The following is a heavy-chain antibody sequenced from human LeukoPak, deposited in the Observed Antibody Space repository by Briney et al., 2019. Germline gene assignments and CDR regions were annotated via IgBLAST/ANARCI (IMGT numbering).Heavy chain of an antibody. CDR1: GYTFTSYD. Sequence: GASVKVSCKASGYTFTSYDINWVRQATGQGLEWMGWMNPNSGNTGYAQKFQGRVTITRNTSISTAYMELSSLRSEDTAVYYCARVPSPRYCSSTSCRRYFQHWGQGTLVTVSS. J-gene: IGHJ1*01. V-gene: IGHV1-8*03. D-gene: IGHD2-2*01. CDR3: ARVPSPRYCSSTSCRRYFQH. CDR2: MNPNSGNT.